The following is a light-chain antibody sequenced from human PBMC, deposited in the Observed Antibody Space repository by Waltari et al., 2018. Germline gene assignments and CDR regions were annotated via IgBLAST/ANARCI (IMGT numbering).Light chain of an antibody. CDR3: QQYYNWPRT. CDR2: RAS. CDR1: QSVGSN. V-gene: IGKV3-15*01. J-gene: IGKJ1*01. Sequence: IVMTQSPGTLFASPGERVILSCRASQSVGSNFAWYQQKPGQAPRLLIYRASTRATDIPGTFSGSGSGTGFTLTISSLQSEDFALYYCQQYYNWPRTFGQGTKVEIK.